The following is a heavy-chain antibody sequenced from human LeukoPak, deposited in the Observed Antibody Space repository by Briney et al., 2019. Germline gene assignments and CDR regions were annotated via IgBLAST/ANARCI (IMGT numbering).Heavy chain of an antibody. CDR2: IYYSGST. D-gene: IGHD4-23*01. Sequence: PSETLSLTCTVSGGSISSGGYYWSWIRQHPGKGLEWIGYIYYSGSTNYNPSLKSRVTISVDTSKNQFSLKLSSVTAADTAVYYCARGPSPRTVVTPRPAHDAFDIWGQGTMVTVSS. CDR3: ARGPSPRTVVTPRPAHDAFDI. V-gene: IGHV4-31*03. J-gene: IGHJ3*02. CDR1: GGSISSGGYY.